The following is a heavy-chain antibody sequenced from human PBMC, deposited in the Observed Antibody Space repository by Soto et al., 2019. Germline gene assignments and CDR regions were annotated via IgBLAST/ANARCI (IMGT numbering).Heavy chain of an antibody. J-gene: IGHJ3*02. CDR2: INHSGST. CDR3: ARQGALLRFLEWLLQDAFDI. CDR1: GGSFSGYY. Sequence: ETLSLTCAVYGGSFSGYYWSWIRQPPGKGLEWIGEINHSGSTNYNPSLKSRVTISVDTSKNQFSLKLSSVTAADTAVYYCARQGALLRFLEWLLQDAFDIWGQGTMVTVSS. V-gene: IGHV4-34*01. D-gene: IGHD3-3*01.